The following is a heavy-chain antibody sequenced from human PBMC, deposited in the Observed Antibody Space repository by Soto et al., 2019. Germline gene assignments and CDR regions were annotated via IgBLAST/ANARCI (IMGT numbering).Heavy chain of an antibody. CDR3: ARVLVSGAYNWFDP. CDR2: IFSNDEK. V-gene: IGHV2-26*01. Sequence: QVTLKESGPVLVKPTETLTLTCTVSGFSLTNARMGVTWIRQPPGKALERLAHIFSNDEKSYSTSLNSRLTIAKDPSKTPVVLTMTNMDPVDTATYYCARVLVSGAYNWFDPWGQGTLVTVSS. J-gene: IGHJ5*02. CDR1: GFSLTNARMG.